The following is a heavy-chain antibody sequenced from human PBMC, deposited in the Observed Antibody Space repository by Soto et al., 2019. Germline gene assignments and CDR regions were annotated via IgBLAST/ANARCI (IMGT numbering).Heavy chain of an antibody. J-gene: IGHJ4*02. Sequence: PSETLSLTCNVSGGSIDRSNYYWDWLRQPPGKGLEWIGTTYYNGNAYYNPSLKSRVSISVDTSKNQFSLELISVTAADTAVYYCARGLITGSQYSGGWYYFDSWGQGTQVTVSS. D-gene: IGHD1-26*01. CDR1: GGSIDRSNYY. CDR2: TYYNGNA. V-gene: IGHV4-39*01. CDR3: ARGLITGSQYSGGWYYFDS.